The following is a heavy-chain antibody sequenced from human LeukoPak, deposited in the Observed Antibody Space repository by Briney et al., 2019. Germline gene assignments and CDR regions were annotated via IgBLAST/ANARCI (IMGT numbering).Heavy chain of an antibody. CDR2: TYYSGGT. Sequence: SETLSLTCTDSGGSVSSSGFYWAWIRQPPGKGLEWIGTTYYSGGTYYNSSLKSRLTISIDTSNNQFSLNLNSVTAADTAVYYCARRTGSHLPNWFDPWGQGTLVTVSS. CDR3: ARRTGSHLPNWFDP. J-gene: IGHJ5*02. D-gene: IGHD3-10*01. CDR1: GGSVSSSGFY. V-gene: IGHV4-39*01.